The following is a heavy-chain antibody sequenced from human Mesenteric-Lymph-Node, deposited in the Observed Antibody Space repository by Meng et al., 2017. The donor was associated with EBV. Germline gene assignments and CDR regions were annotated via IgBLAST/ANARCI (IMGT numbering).Heavy chain of an antibody. V-gene: IGHV4-34*01. CDR3: ARGYSSSWYYFDY. CDR2: INHSGST. CDR1: GGSFSGYY. D-gene: IGHD6-13*01. J-gene: IGHJ4*02. Sequence: QLQLQQLGSGLLKPSXXXXLXCAVYGGSFSGYYWSWIRQPPGKGLAWIGEINHSGSTNYNPSLKSRATISVDTSKNQFSLKLSSVTAADTAVYYCARGYSSSWYYFDYWGQGTLVTVSS.